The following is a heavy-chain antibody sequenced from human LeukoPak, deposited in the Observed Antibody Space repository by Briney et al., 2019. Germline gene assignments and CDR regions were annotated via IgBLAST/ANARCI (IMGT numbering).Heavy chain of an antibody. CDR2: LYSDGNT. V-gene: IGHV3-53*01. CDR3: ARGVEPLAANTLAY. J-gene: IGHJ4*02. CDR1: GFTVITND. Sequence: GGSLRLSCAASGFTVITNDMTWVRQAPGKGLEWVSVLYSDGNTKYADSVQGRFTISRDNSKNTLCLEMNSLSPDDTAVYYCARGVEPLAANTLAYWGQGALVTVSS. D-gene: IGHD1-14*01.